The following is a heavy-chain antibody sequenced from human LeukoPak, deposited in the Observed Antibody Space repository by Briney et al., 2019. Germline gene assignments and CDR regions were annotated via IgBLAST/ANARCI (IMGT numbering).Heavy chain of an antibody. CDR3: ARGLTIFGVVSHFDY. Sequence: PSETLSLTCTVSGGSISSGVYYWSWIRQHPGKGLEWIGYIYYSGSTYSNPSLKSRVTISVDTSKNQFSLKLSSVTAADTAVYYCARGLTIFGVVSHFDYWGQGTLVIDSS. J-gene: IGHJ4*02. V-gene: IGHV4-31*03. CDR1: GGSISSGVYY. D-gene: IGHD3-3*01. CDR2: IYYSGST.